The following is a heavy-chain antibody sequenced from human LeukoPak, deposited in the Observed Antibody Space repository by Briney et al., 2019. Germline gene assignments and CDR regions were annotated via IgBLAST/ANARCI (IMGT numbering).Heavy chain of an antibody. Sequence: GGSLRLSCAASGFTVSSNYVRWVRQAPGKGLEWVSVIYSGGSTYYADSVKGRFTISRDKSKNTLYLQMNSVRAEDTAVYYCARVWQWPSWFDPWGQGTLVTVSS. D-gene: IGHD6-19*01. V-gene: IGHV3-53*01. J-gene: IGHJ5*02. CDR2: IYSGGST. CDR1: GFTVSSNY. CDR3: ARVWQWPSWFDP.